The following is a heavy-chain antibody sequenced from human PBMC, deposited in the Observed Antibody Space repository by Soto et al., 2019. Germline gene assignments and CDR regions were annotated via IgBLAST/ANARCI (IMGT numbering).Heavy chain of an antibody. D-gene: IGHD4-17*01. V-gene: IGHV4-34*01. CDR3: ARGTVTTGDYFDY. CDR1: GGSFSGYY. Sequence: QVQLQQWGAGLLKPSEPLSLTCAVYGGSFSGYYWSWIRQPPGKGLEWIGEINHSGSTNYNPSLKSRVTISVDTSKNQVSLKLSSVTAADTAVYYCARGTVTTGDYFDYWGQGTLVTVSS. CDR2: INHSGST. J-gene: IGHJ4*02.